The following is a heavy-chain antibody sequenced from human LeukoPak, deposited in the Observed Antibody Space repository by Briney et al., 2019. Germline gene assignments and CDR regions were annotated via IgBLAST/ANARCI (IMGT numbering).Heavy chain of an antibody. V-gene: IGHV1-2*06. D-gene: IGHD1-26*01. CDR2: INPDSGGT. Sequence: ASVKVSCKASGYIFTDFYIHWVRQAPGLGLEWMGRINPDSGGTNFAQEFQSRVTVTRDTSISTAYMELSTLRSDDTAVYYCARPRATKLVDDGFDIWGQGTIVTVSS. CDR1: GYIFTDFY. CDR3: ARPRATKLVDDGFDI. J-gene: IGHJ3*02.